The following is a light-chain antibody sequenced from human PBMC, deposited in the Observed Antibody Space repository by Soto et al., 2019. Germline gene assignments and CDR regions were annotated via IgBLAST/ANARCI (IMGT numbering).Light chain of an antibody. CDR3: QQLDSYPIT. CDR2: GAS. J-gene: IGKJ5*01. CDR1: QGISSY. Sequence: DIQLTQSPSFLSASVGDRVTITCRASQGISSYLAWYQQEPGKAPKLLISGASTLQRGVPSRFSGSGSGTEFTLTISRLQPEDFATYYCQQLDSYPITFGQGTRLEI. V-gene: IGKV1-9*01.